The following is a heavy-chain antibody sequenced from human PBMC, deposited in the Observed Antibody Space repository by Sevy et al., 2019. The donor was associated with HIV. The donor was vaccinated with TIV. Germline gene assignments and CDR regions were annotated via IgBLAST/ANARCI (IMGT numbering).Heavy chain of an antibody. Sequence: GGSLRLSCAASGFTFDDYAMHWVRQAPGKGLEWVSSISWNSGSIDNADSVKGRFIISRDNAKNSLYLQMNSLRVEDTALYYCARGKHVSDYYGSFDYWGQGTLVTVSS. CDR3: ARGKHVSDYYGSFDY. D-gene: IGHD4-17*01. CDR1: GFTFDDYA. J-gene: IGHJ4*02. V-gene: IGHV3-9*01. CDR2: ISWNSGSI.